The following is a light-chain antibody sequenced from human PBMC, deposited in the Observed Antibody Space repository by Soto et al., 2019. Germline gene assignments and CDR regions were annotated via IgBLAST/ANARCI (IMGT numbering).Light chain of an antibody. J-gene: IGKJ5*01. CDR3: QQYNDRPPST. Sequence: IVLAQSRATLTVSPGDRATLYXRVSDSVTKNLSWYPQQTGHXPRILXXDAXTRATVIPARFIGSGSGKEFTLTISSLQSEDFAVYYCQQYNDRPPSTFGQGTRVEIK. V-gene: IGKV3-15*01. CDR2: DAX. CDR1: DSVTKN.